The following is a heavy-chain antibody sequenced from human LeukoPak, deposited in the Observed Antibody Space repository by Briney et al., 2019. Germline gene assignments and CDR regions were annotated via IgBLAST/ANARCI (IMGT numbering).Heavy chain of an antibody. Sequence: PSETLSLTCTVSGDSIINHYWSWVRQPAGKGLEWVGRIYSSGSANYSASLKRRVSNSIGTCNNLSSPTYISVTAADTALYFCARDVRYASGWSTPESWGQGTLVTVSA. D-gene: IGHD6-19*01. CDR1: GDSIINHY. CDR3: ARDVRYASGWSTPES. CDR2: IYSSGSA. V-gene: IGHV4-4*07. J-gene: IGHJ5*02.